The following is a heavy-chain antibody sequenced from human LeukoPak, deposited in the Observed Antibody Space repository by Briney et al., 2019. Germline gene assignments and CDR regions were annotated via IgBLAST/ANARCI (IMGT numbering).Heavy chain of an antibody. CDR2: IYYSGST. Sequence: SETLSLTCTVSGGSISSYYWSWIRQPPGKGLEWIGYIYYSGSTNYNPSLKSRVTISVDTSKNWFSLRLTSVTAADTAVYYCARGQKYTSGYRVTELGSRYSDYWGQGARVTVSP. J-gene: IGHJ4*02. CDR3: ARGQKYTSGYRVTELGSRYSDY. V-gene: IGHV4-59*01. CDR1: GGSISSYY. D-gene: IGHD5-18*01.